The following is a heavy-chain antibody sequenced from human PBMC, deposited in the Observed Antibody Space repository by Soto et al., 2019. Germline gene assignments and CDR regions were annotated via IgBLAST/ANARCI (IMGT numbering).Heavy chain of an antibody. V-gene: IGHV4-39*01. CDR3: ARHGIVVVPAAKGDTGWFDP. J-gene: IGHJ5*02. CDR1: GGSISSSSYY. Sequence: SETLSLTCTVSGGSISSSSYYWGWIRQPPGKGLEWIGSIYYSGSTYYNPSLKSRVTISVDTSKNQFSLKLSSVTAADTAVYYCARHGIVVVPAAKGDTGWFDPWGQGTLVTVSS. CDR2: IYYSGST. D-gene: IGHD2-2*01.